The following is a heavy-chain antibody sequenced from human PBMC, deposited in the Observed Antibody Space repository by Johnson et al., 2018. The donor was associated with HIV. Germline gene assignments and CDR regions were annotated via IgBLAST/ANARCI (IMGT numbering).Heavy chain of an antibody. V-gene: IGHV3-53*01. CDR3: TTDGLRTIDAFDI. J-gene: IGHJ3*02. CDR1: GFTVSTNY. CDR2: IYSSGST. Sequence: VQLVESGGGLIQPGGSLRLSCAASGFTVSTNYMSWVRQAPGKGLDWVSVIYSSGSTYYTDSVKGRFTTSRDNSKNTLYLQMNSLKTEDTAVYYCTTDGLRTIDAFDIWGQGTMVTVSS. D-gene: IGHD5-12*01.